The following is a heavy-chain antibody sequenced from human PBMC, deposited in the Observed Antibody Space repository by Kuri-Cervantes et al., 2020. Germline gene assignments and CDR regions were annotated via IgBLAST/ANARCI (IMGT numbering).Heavy chain of an antibody. CDR1: GGTFSSYA. Sequence: SVKVSCNASGGTFSSYAISWVRQAPGQGLEWMGGIIPIFGTANYAQKLQGSVTLTRDTSTATAYMELRSLRPDDTAVYYCVRDRMELWLAFDYWGQGTLVTVSS. CDR3: VRDRMELWLAFDY. CDR2: IIPIFGTA. J-gene: IGHJ4*02. V-gene: IGHV1-69*05. D-gene: IGHD5-18*01.